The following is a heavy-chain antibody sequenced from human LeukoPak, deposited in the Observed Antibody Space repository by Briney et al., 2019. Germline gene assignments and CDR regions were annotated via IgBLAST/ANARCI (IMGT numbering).Heavy chain of an antibody. J-gene: IGHJ5*02. CDR1: GYTFTSYG. CDR3: ARDTPNIVVVPAANIWFDP. Sequence: ASVKVSCKASGYTFTSYGIGWVRQAPGQGLEWMGWISAYNGNTNYAQKLQGRVTMTTDTSTSTAYMELRSLRSDDTAVYYCARDTPNIVVVPAANIWFDPWGQGTLVTVSS. CDR2: ISAYNGNT. D-gene: IGHD2-2*01. V-gene: IGHV1-18*01.